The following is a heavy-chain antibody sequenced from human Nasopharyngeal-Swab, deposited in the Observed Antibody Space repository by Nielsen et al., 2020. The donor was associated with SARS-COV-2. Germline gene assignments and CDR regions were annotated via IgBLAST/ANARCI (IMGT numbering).Heavy chain of an antibody. V-gene: IGHV4-39*01. CDR2: IYYRGST. D-gene: IGHD1-1*01. CDR1: GGSIGSSSYY. J-gene: IGHJ4*02. CDR3: ARHQANAYPNWLDY. Sequence: SETLSLTCTVPGGSIGSSSYYWGWIRQPPGKGLEWIGSIYYRGSTYYNPSLKSRVSISVDASKNQFSLKLTSVTAADTAVYYCARHQANAYPNWLDYWGQGSLVTVSS.